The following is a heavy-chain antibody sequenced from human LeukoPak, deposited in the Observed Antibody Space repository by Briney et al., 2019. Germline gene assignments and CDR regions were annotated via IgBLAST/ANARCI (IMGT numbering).Heavy chain of an antibody. CDR1: GGXISSYY. J-gene: IGHJ4*02. V-gene: IGHV4-59*08. CDR2: IYYSGST. CDR3: ARQGGSYYTPFDS. D-gene: IGHD1-26*01. Sequence: SETLSLTCTVSGGXISSYYCSWIRQPPGKGLEWLGYIYYSGSTYYNPSLRSRVTISVDTSKNQFSLKLNSVTAADTAVYYCARQGGSYYTPFDSWGQGTLVTVSS.